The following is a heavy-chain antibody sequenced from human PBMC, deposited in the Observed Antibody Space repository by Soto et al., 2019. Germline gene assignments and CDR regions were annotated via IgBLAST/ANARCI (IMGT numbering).Heavy chain of an antibody. V-gene: IGHV3-74*01. J-gene: IGHJ4*02. CDR2: INSDGSTT. D-gene: IGHD6-6*01. CDR1: GFTFSSYW. CDR3: ARTLYSSSRIDY. Sequence: GGSLRLSCAASGFTFSSYWMHWVRQAPGKGLVWVSRINSDGSTTSYVDSVKGRFTISRDNAKNTLYLQMNSLRAEDTAVYYCARTLYSSSRIDYWGPGTLVTVSS.